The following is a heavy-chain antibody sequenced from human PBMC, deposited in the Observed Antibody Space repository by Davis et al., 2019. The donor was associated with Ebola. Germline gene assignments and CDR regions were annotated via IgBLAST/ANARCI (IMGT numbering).Heavy chain of an antibody. V-gene: IGHV4-61*01. Sequence: PSETLSLTCTVSGGSISSSSYYWSWIRQPPGKGLEWIGYIYYSGSTNYNPSLKSRVTISVDTSKNQFSLKLSSVTAADTAVYYCARGTAMVRNNWFDPWGQGTLVTVSS. CDR2: IYYSGST. J-gene: IGHJ5*02. D-gene: IGHD5-18*01. CDR1: GGSISSSSYY. CDR3: ARGTAMVRNNWFDP.